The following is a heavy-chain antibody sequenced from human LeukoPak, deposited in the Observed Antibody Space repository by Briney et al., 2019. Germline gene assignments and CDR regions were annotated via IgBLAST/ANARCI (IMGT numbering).Heavy chain of an antibody. CDR1: GYTFTSYY. CDR3: ARLLGGQSGGYGAVNDY. Sequence: ASVKVSCKASGYTFTSYYMHWVRQAPGQGLEWMGEIIPIFGTANYAQKFQGRVTITTDESTSTAYMELSSLRSEDTAVHYCARLLGGQSGGYGAVNDYWGQGTLVTVSS. CDR2: IIPIFGTA. J-gene: IGHJ4*02. V-gene: IGHV1-69*05. D-gene: IGHD4/OR15-4a*01.